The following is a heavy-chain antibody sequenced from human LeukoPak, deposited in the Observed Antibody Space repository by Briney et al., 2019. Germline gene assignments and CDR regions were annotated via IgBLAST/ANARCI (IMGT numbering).Heavy chain of an antibody. CDR1: GGSFSGYY. CDR2: INHSGST. V-gene: IGHV4-34*01. CDR3: ASPGRRYDSSGFYFDY. Sequence: PSETLSLTCAVYGGSFSGYYWSWIRQPPGKGLEWIGEINHSGSTNYNPSLKSRVTISVDTSKNQFSLKLSSVTAADTAVYYCASPGRRYDSSGFYFDYWGQGTLVTVSS. J-gene: IGHJ4*02. D-gene: IGHD3-22*01.